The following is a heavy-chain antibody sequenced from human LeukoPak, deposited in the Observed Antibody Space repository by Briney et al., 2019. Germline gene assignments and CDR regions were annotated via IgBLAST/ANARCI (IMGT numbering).Heavy chain of an antibody. D-gene: IGHD3-10*01. V-gene: IGHV4-30-4*08. CDR1: GGSISSGDYY. CDR2: IYYSGST. J-gene: IGHJ4*02. CDR3: ARESNKVVRGVIITHAFDY. Sequence: SETLSLTCTVSGGSISSGDYYWSWIRQPPGKGLEWIGYIYYSGSTYYNPSLNSRVTISVDTSKNQFSLKLSSVTAADTAVYYCARESNKVVRGVIITHAFDYWGQGTLVTVSS.